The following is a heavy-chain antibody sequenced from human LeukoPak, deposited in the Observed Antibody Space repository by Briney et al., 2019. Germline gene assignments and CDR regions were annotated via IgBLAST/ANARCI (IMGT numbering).Heavy chain of an antibody. V-gene: IGHV4-59*01. J-gene: IGHJ4*02. CDR3: ARGWSSSWYNFDY. D-gene: IGHD6-13*01. Sequence: PSETLSLTCTVSGGSISPYYWSWIRQPPGKELEWIGYIYYSGSTNYNPSLKSRVTISVDTSKNHFSLNLTSVTAADTAVYYCARGWSSSWYNFDYWGQGSLVTVSS. CDR1: GGSISPYY. CDR2: IYYSGST.